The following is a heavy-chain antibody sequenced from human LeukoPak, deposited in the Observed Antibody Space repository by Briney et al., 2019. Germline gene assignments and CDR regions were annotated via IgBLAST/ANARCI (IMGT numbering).Heavy chain of an antibody. J-gene: IGHJ4*02. CDR3: ARLYLTLDY. V-gene: IGHV4-34*01. CDR2: INHSGST. Sequence: SETLSLTCTVCGGSISIGYYFWTWVRQPPGRGLEWIGEINHSGSTNYNPSLKSRVTISVDTSKNQFYLKLSSVTAADTAVYYCARLYLTLDYWGQGTLVTVSS. CDR1: GGSISIGYYF. D-gene: IGHD2-8*01.